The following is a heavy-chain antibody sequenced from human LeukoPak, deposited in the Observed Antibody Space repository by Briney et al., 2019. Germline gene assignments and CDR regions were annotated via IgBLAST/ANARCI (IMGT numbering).Heavy chain of an antibody. Sequence: ASVKVSCKASGYTFTSYYIHWVRQAPGQGLEWMGIINPSAGSTTFAQDLQGRVTMTRDMSTSTVYMELSSLRSEDTAIYYCASRVTANSVFDYWGQGTLVTVSS. CDR3: ASRVTANSVFDY. CDR1: GYTFTSYY. J-gene: IGHJ4*02. CDR2: INPSAGST. D-gene: IGHD2-21*02. V-gene: IGHV1-46*01.